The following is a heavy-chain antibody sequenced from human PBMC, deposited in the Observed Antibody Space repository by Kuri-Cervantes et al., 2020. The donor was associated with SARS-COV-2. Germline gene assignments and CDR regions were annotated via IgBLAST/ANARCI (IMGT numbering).Heavy chain of an antibody. J-gene: IGHJ4*02. Sequence: ASEKVSCKPSRDTFTSYYMQWVGQAPGQGLEWMGIINPSGGSTSYAQKFQGRVTMTRDTSTSTVYMELSSLRSEDTAVYYCARAQEHNAQQLAGVDYWGQGTLVTVSS. CDR2: INPSGGST. D-gene: IGHD6-13*01. V-gene: IGHV1-46*01. CDR1: RDTFTSYY. CDR3: ARAQEHNAQQLAGVDY.